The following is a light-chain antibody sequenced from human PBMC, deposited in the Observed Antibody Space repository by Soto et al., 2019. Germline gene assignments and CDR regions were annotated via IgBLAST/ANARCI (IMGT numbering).Light chain of an antibody. CDR2: DVT. Sequence: QSVLTQPASVSGSPGQSITISCTGTSSDVGGYNYVSWYQHHPGKAPKLIIYDVTNRPSGVSNPFSGSKSGNTASLTISGLQPEDEAYYYCSSYTTSNTRQIVSGTGTKVTVL. CDR3: SSYTTSNTRQIV. J-gene: IGLJ1*01. V-gene: IGLV2-14*03. CDR1: SSDVGGYNY.